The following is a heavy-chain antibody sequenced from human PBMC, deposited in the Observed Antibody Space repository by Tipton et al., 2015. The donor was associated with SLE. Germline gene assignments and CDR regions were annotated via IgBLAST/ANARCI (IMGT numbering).Heavy chain of an antibody. CDR1: GASIASGSYY. D-gene: IGHD1-26*01. V-gene: IGHV4-61*02. J-gene: IGHJ3*01. CDR3: ARGGGSYYDY. Sequence: TLSLTCTVSGASIASGSYYWSWILQPAGKGLEWIGRIFSSGSSIYNPSIKSRVTLSLDTSKNQFSLGVTSVTAADTAVYYCARGGGSYYDYWGQGTMVTVSS. CDR2: IFSSGSS.